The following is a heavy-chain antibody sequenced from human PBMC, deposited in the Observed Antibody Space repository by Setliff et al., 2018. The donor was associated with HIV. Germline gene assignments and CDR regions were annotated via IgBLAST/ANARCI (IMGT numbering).Heavy chain of an antibody. V-gene: IGHV4-39*07. Sequence: SETLSLTCTVSGGSISSTSYYWGWIRQPPGKGLEWIGDISHSGSTYYNPSLKSRVTISVDTSKNQFSLKLYSVTAADTSVYYCARRWGIRGYSSWGQGTLVTLSS. CDR3: ARRWGIRGYSS. D-gene: IGHD5-18*01. J-gene: IGHJ5*02. CDR2: ISHSGST. CDR1: GGSISSTSYY.